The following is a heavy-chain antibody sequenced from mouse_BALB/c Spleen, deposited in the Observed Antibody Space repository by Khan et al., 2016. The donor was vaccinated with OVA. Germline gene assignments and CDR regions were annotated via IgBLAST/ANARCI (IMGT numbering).Heavy chain of an antibody. CDR2: IWSDGKT. Sequence: QVQPKQSGPGLVAPSQSLSITCTISGFSLTSYGIHWVRQPPGKGLEWLVVIWSDGKTTYNSALKSRLNIIKDNSKSQVFLKMNSLQTDDTAMYYCARQIVPGYFDVWGAGTTVTVSS. CDR1: GFSLTSYG. V-gene: IGHV2-6-1*01. J-gene: IGHJ1*01. CDR3: ARQIVPGYFDV.